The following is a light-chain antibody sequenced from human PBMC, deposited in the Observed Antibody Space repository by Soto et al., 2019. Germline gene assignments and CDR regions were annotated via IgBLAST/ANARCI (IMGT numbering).Light chain of an antibody. CDR1: QGISNY. CDR2: AAS. CDR3: LQSSSTPPFT. Sequence: DIQMTQSPSSLSVSVGDRVTITCRASQGISNYLAWYQQKPGKVPKLLIYAASTLQSGVPSRFSGSGSGTDFTLTISSLQPEDVATYYCLQSSSTPPFTFGPGTKVDLK. V-gene: IGKV1-27*01. J-gene: IGKJ3*01.